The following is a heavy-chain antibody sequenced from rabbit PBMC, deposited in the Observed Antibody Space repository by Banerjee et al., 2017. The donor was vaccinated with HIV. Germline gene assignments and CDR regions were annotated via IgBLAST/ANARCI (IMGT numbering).Heavy chain of an antibody. CDR1: GFDFSSSYY. J-gene: IGHJ4*01. CDR3: GRGGYTYGYGGYIYPFSL. CDR2: IYTGSSGST. Sequence: QEQLVESGGGLVKPGGTLTLTCKASGFDFSSSYYMCWVRQAPGKGLEWIGCIYTGSSGSTYYASWAKGRFTISKTSSTTVTLQMTSLTAADTATYFWGRGGYTYGYGGYIYPFSLWGPGTLVTVS. V-gene: IGHV1S45*01. D-gene: IGHD6-1*01.